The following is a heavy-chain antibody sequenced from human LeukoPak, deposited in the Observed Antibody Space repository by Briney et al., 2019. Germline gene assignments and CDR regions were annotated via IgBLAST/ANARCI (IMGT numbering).Heavy chain of an antibody. V-gene: IGHV1-69*05. J-gene: IGHJ3*02. D-gene: IGHD3-22*01. Sequence: ASVKVSCKASGGTLSSYAISWVRQAPGQGLEWMGGIIPIFGIANYAQKFQGRVTITTDESTSTAYMELSSLRSEDTAVYYCARRKADMINDAFDIWAKGQWSPSLQ. CDR1: GGTLSSYA. CDR2: IIPIFGIA. CDR3: ARRKADMINDAFDI.